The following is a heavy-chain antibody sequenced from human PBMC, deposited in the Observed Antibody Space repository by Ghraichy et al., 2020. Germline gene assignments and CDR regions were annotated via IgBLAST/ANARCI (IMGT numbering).Heavy chain of an antibody. CDR3: ARPGGRIAARQYFDY. D-gene: IGHD6-6*01. J-gene: IGHJ4*02. V-gene: IGHV4-39*01. Sequence: EALNISCTVSGGSISSSSYYWVWIRQPPGKGLEWIGSIRNSGSTFYNPSLRSRVTISVDSSKNQFSLKLRSVTAADTAVYYCARPGGRIAARQYFDYWGQGTLVTVSS. CDR1: GGSISSSSYY. CDR2: IRNSGST.